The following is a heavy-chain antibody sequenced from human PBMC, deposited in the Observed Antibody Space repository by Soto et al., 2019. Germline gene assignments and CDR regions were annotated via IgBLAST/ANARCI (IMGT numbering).Heavy chain of an antibody. CDR1: GFTFSNCV. Sequence: EVHLLESGGVLVQPGESLRLSCETSGFTFSNCVMTWVRQAPGKGLEWVSVITKTGDTDYADSAKGRFTISSDNSKNTIYLQMNSLRAEDTAVYYCAKGLLNGRWYAADWGQGTLVTVSS. CDR3: AKGLLNGRWYAAD. CDR2: ITKTGDT. V-gene: IGHV3-23*01. D-gene: IGHD6-13*01. J-gene: IGHJ4*02.